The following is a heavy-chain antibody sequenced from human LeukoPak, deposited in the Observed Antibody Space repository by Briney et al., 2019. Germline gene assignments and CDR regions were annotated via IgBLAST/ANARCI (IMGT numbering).Heavy chain of an antibody. CDR3: AALAGVQGLAYDPRDYFDS. Sequence: SVKVSCKASGFNFTSSAVQWVRQARGQRLEWIGWIVLGSGNTNYAQQFQERVTITRDLSTSSTYLELSSLRSEDTAVYYCAALAGVQGLAYDPRDYFDSWGQGTLVTVSS. J-gene: IGHJ4*02. D-gene: IGHD7-27*01. CDR2: IVLGSGNT. V-gene: IGHV1-58*01. CDR1: GFNFTSSA.